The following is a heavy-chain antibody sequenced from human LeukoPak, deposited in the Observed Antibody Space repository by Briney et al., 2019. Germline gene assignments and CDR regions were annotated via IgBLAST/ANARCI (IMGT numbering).Heavy chain of an antibody. J-gene: IGHJ6*03. CDR1: GYTFTGYY. Sequence: ASVKVSCKASGYTFTGYYLHWVRQAPGQGLEWMGWINPNSGGANFAQKFQGRVTMTEDTSTDTAYMELSSLRSEDTAVYYCATDLRGGSYYYYYMDVWGKGTTVTVSS. V-gene: IGHV1-2*02. CDR3: ATDLRGGSYYYYYMDV. CDR2: INPNSGGA. D-gene: IGHD3-16*01.